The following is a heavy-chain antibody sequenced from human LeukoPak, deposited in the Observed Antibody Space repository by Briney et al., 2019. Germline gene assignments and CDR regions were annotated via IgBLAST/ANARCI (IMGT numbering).Heavy chain of an antibody. CDR2: ISGSGVST. Sequence: QTGGSLRLSCAASGFTFNNYWMHWVRQAPGKGLEWVSGISGSGVSTYYADSVKGRFTISRDNSKNTLYLQMNSLRAEDTAVYYCAKRLLFGVLMKNAMDVWGQGTTVTVSS. V-gene: IGHV3-23*01. J-gene: IGHJ6*02. CDR3: AKRLLFGVLMKNAMDV. D-gene: IGHD3-3*01. CDR1: GFTFNNYW.